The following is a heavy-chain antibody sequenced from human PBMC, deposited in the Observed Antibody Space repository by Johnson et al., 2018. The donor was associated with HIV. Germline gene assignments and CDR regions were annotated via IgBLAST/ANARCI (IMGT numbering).Heavy chain of an antibody. CDR2: IYSGGST. CDR1: GFTVSSNY. D-gene: IGHD6-6*01. J-gene: IGHJ3*02. Sequence: VQLVESGGGLIQPGGSLRLSCAASGFTVSSNYMSWVRQAPGKGLEWVSGIYSGGSTYYADSVKGRFTISRDNSKNTLYLQMNSLRAEDTAVYYCAREWNEYSSSDGAFDIWGQGTMVTVSS. CDR3: AREWNEYSSSDGAFDI. V-gene: IGHV3-53*01.